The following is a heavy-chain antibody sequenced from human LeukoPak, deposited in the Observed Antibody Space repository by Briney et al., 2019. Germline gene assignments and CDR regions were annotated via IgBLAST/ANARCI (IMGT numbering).Heavy chain of an antibody. Sequence: GGSLRLSCAASGFTFSSDSMNWVRQAPGKGLEWVSSISSSSSYIYYADSVKGRFTISRDNAKNSLYLQTNSLRAEDTAVYYCARTYGVQYYFDYWGQGTLVTVSS. V-gene: IGHV3-21*01. CDR2: ISSSSSYI. D-gene: IGHD4-17*01. CDR3: ARTYGVQYYFDY. J-gene: IGHJ4*02. CDR1: GFTFSSDS.